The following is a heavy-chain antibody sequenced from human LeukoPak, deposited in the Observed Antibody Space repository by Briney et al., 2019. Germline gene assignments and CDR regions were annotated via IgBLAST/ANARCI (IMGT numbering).Heavy chain of an antibody. Sequence: SSETLSLTCTVSGGSVSDYYWSWIRQSPGKGLEWIGYIYYTGSTSHNPSLRSRVTMSADTSKNQFSLKLSSVTAADTAVYYCASRKLGNDYWGQGTLVTVSS. J-gene: IGHJ4*02. V-gene: IGHV4-59*02. CDR1: GGSVSDYY. CDR3: ASRKLGNDY. CDR2: IYYTGST. D-gene: IGHD7-27*01.